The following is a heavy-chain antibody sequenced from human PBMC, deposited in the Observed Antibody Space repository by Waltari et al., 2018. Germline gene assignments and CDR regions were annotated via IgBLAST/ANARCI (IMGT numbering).Heavy chain of an antibody. CDR3: VRALTTANDH. D-gene: IGHD4-17*01. V-gene: IGHV3-21*03. CDR2: TTNGNAYL. J-gene: IGHJ4*02. CDR1: GFTIRSFG. Sequence: DVQLVESGGGLVKPGGSLRLSCAASGFTIRSFGMSWVRQAPGKGLEWVSSTTNGNAYLYYADSVRGRFTVSIDNAKNSLYLQMGNLRAEDTGVYYCVRALTTANDHWGQGTLVTVSS.